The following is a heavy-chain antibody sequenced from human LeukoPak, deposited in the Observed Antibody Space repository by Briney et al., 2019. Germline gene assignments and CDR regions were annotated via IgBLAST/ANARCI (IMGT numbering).Heavy chain of an antibody. Sequence: SETLSLTCAVYGGSFSGYYWSWIRQPPGKGLEWIGEINHSGSTNYNPSLKSRVTISVDTSKNQFSLKLSSVTAADTAVYYCASLLGYCSGGSCYGDYWGQGTLVTVSS. CDR1: GGSFSGYY. J-gene: IGHJ4*02. CDR2: INHSGST. CDR3: ASLLGYCSGGSCYGDY. D-gene: IGHD2-15*01. V-gene: IGHV4-34*01.